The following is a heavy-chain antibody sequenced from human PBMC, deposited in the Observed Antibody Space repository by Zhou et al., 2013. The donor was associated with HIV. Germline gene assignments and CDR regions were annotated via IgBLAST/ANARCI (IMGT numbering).Heavy chain of an antibody. CDR1: GYTFTSYG. CDR2: ISAYNGNT. CDR3: ARDLLSNYDILTGYSGKVGY. J-gene: IGHJ4*02. V-gene: IGHV1-18*01. D-gene: IGHD3-9*01. Sequence: QVQLVQSGAEVKKPGASVKVSCKASGYTFTSYGISWVRQAPGQGLEWMGWISAYNGNTNYAQKLQGRVTMTTDTSTSTAYMELRSLRSDDTAVYYCARDLLSNYDILTGYSGKVGYWGQGTLVTVSS.